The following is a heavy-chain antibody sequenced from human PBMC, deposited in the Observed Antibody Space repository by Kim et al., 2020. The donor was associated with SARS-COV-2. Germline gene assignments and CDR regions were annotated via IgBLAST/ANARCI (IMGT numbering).Heavy chain of an antibody. V-gene: IGHV3-30*01. CDR3: AREEAYYDILTGYWALDY. D-gene: IGHD3-9*01. J-gene: IGHJ4*02. Sequence: KGRFTISRDNSKNTLYLQMNSLRAEDTAVYYCAREEAYYDILTGYWALDYWGQGTLVTVSS.